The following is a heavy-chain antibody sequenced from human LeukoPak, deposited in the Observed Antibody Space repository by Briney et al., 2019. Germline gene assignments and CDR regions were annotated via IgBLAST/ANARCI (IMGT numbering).Heavy chain of an antibody. CDR3: AQLIGDY. CDR2: IYNTGST. CDR1: GFTVTTNY. J-gene: IGHJ4*02. D-gene: IGHD2-8*01. Sequence: GGSLRLSCAASGFTVTTNYMSWVRQAPGKGLEWVSVIYNTGSTYYADSVKGRFTISRDNSKNLVYPQLNNLRADDTAMYYCAQLIGDYWGQGALVTVSS. V-gene: IGHV3-66*01.